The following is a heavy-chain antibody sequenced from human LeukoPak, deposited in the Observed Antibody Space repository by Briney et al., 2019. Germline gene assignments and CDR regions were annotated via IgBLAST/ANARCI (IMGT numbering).Heavy chain of an antibody. J-gene: IGHJ4*02. Sequence: KPGGSLGLSCAASGFTFSSYSMNWVRQAPGKGLEWVSSISSSSSYIYYADSVKGRFTISRDNAKNSLYLQMNSLRAEDTAVYYCARGPLAARRDFDYWGQGTLVTVSS. CDR2: ISSSSSYI. CDR1: GFTFSSYS. D-gene: IGHD6-6*01. V-gene: IGHV3-21*01. CDR3: ARGPLAARRDFDY.